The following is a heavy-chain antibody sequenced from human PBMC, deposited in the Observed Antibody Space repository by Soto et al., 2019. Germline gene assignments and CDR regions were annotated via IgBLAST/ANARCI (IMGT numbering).Heavy chain of an antibody. CDR3: ARGKRAMVRGGTFDY. Sequence: QVQLQQWGAGLLKPSETLSLTCAVYGGSFSGYYWSWIRQPPGKGLEWIGEINHSGNTNYNPSLKSRVTISVDTSKNQFSLKLSSVTAADTAVYYCARGKRAMVRGGTFDYWGQGTLVTVSS. J-gene: IGHJ4*02. V-gene: IGHV4-34*01. D-gene: IGHD3-10*01. CDR1: GGSFSGYY. CDR2: INHSGNT.